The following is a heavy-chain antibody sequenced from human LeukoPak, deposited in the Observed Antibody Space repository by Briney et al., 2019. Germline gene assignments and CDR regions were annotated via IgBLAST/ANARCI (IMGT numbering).Heavy chain of an antibody. CDR3: ARGRYYYGSGSSYYYYMDV. CDR1: GGSIRSYH. CDR2: IYYSGST. J-gene: IGHJ6*03. D-gene: IGHD3-10*01. Sequence: SETLSLTCTVSGGSIRSYHWSWIRQPPGKRLEWIGYIYYSGSTNYNPSLKSRVTISVDTSKNQFSLKLSSVTAADTAVYYCARGRYYYGSGSSYYYYMDVWGKGTTVTISS. V-gene: IGHV4-59*01.